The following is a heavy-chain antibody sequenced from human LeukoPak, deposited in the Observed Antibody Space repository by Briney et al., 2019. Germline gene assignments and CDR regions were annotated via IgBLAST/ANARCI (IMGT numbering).Heavy chain of an antibody. CDR1: EFTFSSYW. Sequence: PGGSLRLSCAASEFTFSSYWMHWVRQAPGKGLVWVSRIDSDGSSTGYADSVKGRFIISRDNAKNTLYLQMNSLRAEDTAVYYCARGFTIFGVVNDAFDIWGQGTMVTASS. J-gene: IGHJ3*02. V-gene: IGHV3-74*01. D-gene: IGHD3-3*01. CDR2: IDSDGSST. CDR3: ARGFTIFGVVNDAFDI.